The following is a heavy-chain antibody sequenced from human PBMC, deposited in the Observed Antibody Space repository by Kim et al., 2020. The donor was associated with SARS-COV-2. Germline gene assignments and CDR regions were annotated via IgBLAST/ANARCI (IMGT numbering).Heavy chain of an antibody. CDR3: SKDRGGSGWPVFDC. D-gene: IGHD6-19*01. V-gene: IGHV3-23*01. CDR1: GFTLSNNA. CDR2: IRASAETT. J-gene: IGHJ4*02. Sequence: GGSLRLSCAASGFTLSNNAMSWVRQAPGRGLEWVSTIRASAETTYYAGSVNGRFTISRDISKHTLYLQLSSLRADDTAIYYCSKDRGGSGWPVFDCWGQGTLVTVSS.